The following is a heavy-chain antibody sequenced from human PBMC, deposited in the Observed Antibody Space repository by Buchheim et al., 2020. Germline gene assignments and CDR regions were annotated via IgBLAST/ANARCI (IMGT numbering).Heavy chain of an antibody. CDR2: ISKGGDTT. Sequence: QVQLVESGGGLVKPGGSLRLSCAASGFSFSDSYMTWIRQAPGKGLEWVSYISKGGDTTNYADSVKGRFTISRDNAKNSLYLQINNLRAGDTAVYYCARVRGSYACDDWGQGTL. J-gene: IGHJ4*02. V-gene: IGHV3-11*01. CDR1: GFSFSDSY. CDR3: ARVRGSYACDD. D-gene: IGHD1-26*01.